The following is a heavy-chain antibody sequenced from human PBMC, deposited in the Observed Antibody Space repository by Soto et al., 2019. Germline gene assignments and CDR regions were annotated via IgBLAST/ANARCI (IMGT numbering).Heavy chain of an antibody. CDR1: GFTFSNFA. CDR2: ISGNGGTT. Sequence: GGSLRLSCAASGFTFSNFAMSWVRQAPGRGLEWISSISGNGGTTHYADSVKDRFIISRDSSKSTVYLQMNSLRAEETAVYYCAKALGSGLNYYFDYWGQGTLVTVSS. D-gene: IGHD6-19*01. V-gene: IGHV3-23*01. CDR3: AKALGSGLNYYFDY. J-gene: IGHJ4*02.